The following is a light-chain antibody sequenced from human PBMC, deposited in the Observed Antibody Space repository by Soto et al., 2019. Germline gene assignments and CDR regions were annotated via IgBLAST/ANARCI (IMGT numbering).Light chain of an antibody. V-gene: IGKV1-8*01. CDR1: QGISSY. CDR3: QQYYSYPWT. Sequence: AIRMTQSPSSFSASTGDRVTITCRASQGISSYLAWYQQKPGKAPKLLIYAASTLQSGVPSRFSGSGSGTDFILTISCLQSEDFVTYYCQQYYSYPWTFGQGTKVEIK. CDR2: AAS. J-gene: IGKJ1*01.